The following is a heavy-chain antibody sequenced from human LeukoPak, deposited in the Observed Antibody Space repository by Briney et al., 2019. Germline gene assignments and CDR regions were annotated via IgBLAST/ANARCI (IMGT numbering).Heavy chain of an antibody. J-gene: IGHJ5*02. D-gene: IGHD6-13*01. V-gene: IGHV1-2*02. CDR2: INPNSGGT. CDR1: GYTFTGYY. CDR3: ARDRTKWYSSNRRNWFDP. Sequence: ASVKVSCKASGYTFTGYYMHWVRQAPGQGLEWMGWINPNSGGTNYAQKFQGRVTMTRDTSISTAYMELSRLRSDDTAVYYCARDRTKWYSSNRRNWFDPWGQGTMVTVSS.